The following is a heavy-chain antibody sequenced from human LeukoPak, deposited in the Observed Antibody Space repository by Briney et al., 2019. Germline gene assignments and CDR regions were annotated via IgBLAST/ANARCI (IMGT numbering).Heavy chain of an antibody. CDR2: IWYDGSNK. CDR1: GFTFSSYG. J-gene: IGHJ4*02. D-gene: IGHD6-13*01. CDR3: AKKTSSSSWHTLFDY. V-gene: IGHV3-33*06. Sequence: PGGSLRLSCAASGFTFSSYGMHWVRQAPGKGLEWVAVIWYDGSNKYYADSVKGRFTISRDNSKNTLYLQMNSLRAEDTAVYYCAKKTSSSSWHTLFDYWGQGTLVTVSS.